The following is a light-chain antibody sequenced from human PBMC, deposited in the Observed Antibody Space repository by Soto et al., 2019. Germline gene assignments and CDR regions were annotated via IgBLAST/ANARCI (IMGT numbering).Light chain of an antibody. CDR2: GAS. J-gene: IGKJ1*01. Sequence: VLTQSPDTLSLPPGERATLSCRAGQSISGTFLNWYQQKPGQAPRLLIYGASNRATGTPDRFSGSGSGTDFTLTISRLEPEDFAVYFCQQYGSSGTFGQGTKVDIK. CDR3: QQYGSSGT. CDR1: QSISGTF. V-gene: IGKV3-20*01.